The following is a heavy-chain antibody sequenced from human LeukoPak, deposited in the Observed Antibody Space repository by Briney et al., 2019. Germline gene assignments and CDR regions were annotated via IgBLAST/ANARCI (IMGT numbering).Heavy chain of an antibody. CDR2: ISAYNGNT. D-gene: IGHD3-10*01. J-gene: IGHJ3*02. V-gene: IGHV1-18*01. Sequence: ASVKVSCKASGYTFTSYGISWVRQAPGQGLEWMGWISAYNGNTNYAQKLQGRVTMTTDTSTSTAYMELRSLRSDDTAVYYCARELDYYGSGSYYKDAFDIWDQGTMVTVSS. CDR1: GYTFTSYG. CDR3: ARELDYYGSGSYYKDAFDI.